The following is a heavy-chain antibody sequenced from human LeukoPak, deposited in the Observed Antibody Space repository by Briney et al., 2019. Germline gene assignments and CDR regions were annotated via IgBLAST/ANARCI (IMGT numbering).Heavy chain of an antibody. CDR2: IYYSGST. CDR1: GGSISSSSYY. Sequence: SETLSLTCTVSGGSISSSSYYWGWIRQPPGKGLEWIGSIYYSGSTYYNPSLKSRVTISVDTSKNQFSLKLSSVTAAGTAVYYCARGQSGGHDYWGQGTLVTVSS. V-gene: IGHV4-39*07. J-gene: IGHJ4*02. D-gene: IGHD1-26*01. CDR3: ARGQSGGHDY.